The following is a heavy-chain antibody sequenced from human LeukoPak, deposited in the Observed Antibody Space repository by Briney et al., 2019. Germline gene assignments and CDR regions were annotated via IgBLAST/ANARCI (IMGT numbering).Heavy chain of an antibody. CDR2: ISGSSTTI. D-gene: IGHD3/OR15-3a*01. CDR1: GFGFSSHS. V-gene: IGHV3-48*01. CDR3: ARDQDWAFDY. J-gene: IGHJ4*02. Sequence: PGGSLRLSCAASGFGFSSHSMNWVRQAPGKGLEWVSYISGSSTTIDYADSAKGRFIISRDNAKKSLYLQMNNLRAEDTAVYYCARDQDWAFDYWGQGILVTVSS.